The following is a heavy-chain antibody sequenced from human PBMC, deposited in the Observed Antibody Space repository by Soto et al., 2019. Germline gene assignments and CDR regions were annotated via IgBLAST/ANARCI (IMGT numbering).Heavy chain of an antibody. J-gene: IGHJ4*02. CDR3: ARPDFYVASGDWAF. Sequence: EVQLVQSGAEVKKPGESLMISCKGSGYSFTTSWIGWLRQMPGKGLELIGILYPGDSDTRYSPSFQGHVTISADKSINTAYLQWGSLKPADTAIYYCARPDFYVASGDWAFCGQGTPVTVAS. CDR1: GYSFTTSW. CDR2: LYPGDSDT. D-gene: IGHD3-10*01. V-gene: IGHV5-51*01.